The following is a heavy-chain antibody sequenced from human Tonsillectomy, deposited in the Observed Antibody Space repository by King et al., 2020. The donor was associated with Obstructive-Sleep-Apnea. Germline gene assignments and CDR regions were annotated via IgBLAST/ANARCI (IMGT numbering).Heavy chain of an antibody. CDR2: IYHSGSP. D-gene: IGHD3-16*01. V-gene: IGHV4-59*01. CDR1: GDSINRNS. Sequence: QLQESGPGLVKPSETLSLTCTVSGDSINRNSWSWIRQPPGKGLEWIGFIYHSGSPNYNPPLKSRCNISLDTPKNQFSLRLTSVIAADTVVYYCARVDYENQTVYQPLDHWGQRDLVTVS. J-gene: IGHJ5*02. CDR3: ARVDYENQTVYQPLDH.